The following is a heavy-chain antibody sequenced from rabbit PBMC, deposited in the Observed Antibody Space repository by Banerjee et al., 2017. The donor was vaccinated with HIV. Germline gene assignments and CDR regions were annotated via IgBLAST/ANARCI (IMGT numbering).Heavy chain of an antibody. V-gene: IGHV1S45*01. Sequence: QQQLEESGGGLVKPGASLTLTCTASGIDFSSYYRMCWVRQAPGKGLEWIACIYAGSSGSTYYASWAKGRFTVSKTSSTTVTLQMTSLTAADTATYFCARGGYDGYSNAFDSWGQGTLVTVS. CDR2: IYAGSSGST. J-gene: IGHJ2*01. CDR3: ARGGYDGYSNAFDS. D-gene: IGHD7-1*01. CDR1: GIDFSSYYR.